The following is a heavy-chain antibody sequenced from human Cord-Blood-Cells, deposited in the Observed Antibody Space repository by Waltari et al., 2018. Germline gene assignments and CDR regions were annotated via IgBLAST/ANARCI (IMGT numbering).Heavy chain of an antibody. D-gene: IGHD5-12*01. J-gene: IGHJ5*02. V-gene: IGHV4-30-2*01. CDR2: IYHSWST. Sequence: QLQLQESGSGLGKPSQTLSLTCAVSGGSISSGGYSWSCVRQPPGKGLEWIGYIYHSWSTYYNPSLKSRVTISVDRSKNQFSLKLSSVTAADTAVYYCARGGATDDWFDPWGQGTLVTVSS. CDR3: ARGGATDDWFDP. CDR1: GGSISSGGYS.